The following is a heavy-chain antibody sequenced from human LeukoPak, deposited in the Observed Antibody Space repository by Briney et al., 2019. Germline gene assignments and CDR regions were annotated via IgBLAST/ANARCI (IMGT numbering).Heavy chain of an antibody. J-gene: IGHJ6*03. D-gene: IGHD2-2*02. CDR2: INHSGST. Sequence: SETLSLTCAVYGGSFSGYYWSWIRQPPGKGLEWIGEINHSGSTNYNPSLKSRVTISVDTSKNQFSLKLSSVTAADTAVYYCARGTREAIVVVPAAIRVSGDYYYYMDVWGKGTTATVPS. CDR1: GGSFSGYY. V-gene: IGHV4-34*01. CDR3: ARGTREAIVVVPAAIRVSGDYYYYMDV.